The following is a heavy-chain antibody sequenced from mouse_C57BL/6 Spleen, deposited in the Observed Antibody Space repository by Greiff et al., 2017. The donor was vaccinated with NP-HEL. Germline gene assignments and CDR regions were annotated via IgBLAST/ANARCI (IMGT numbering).Heavy chain of an antibody. V-gene: IGHV5-6*01. CDR3: ARVLSYYAMDY. D-gene: IGHD1-1*02. J-gene: IGHJ4*01. CDR2: ISSGGSYN. Sequence: DVHLVESGGDLVKPGGSLKLSCAASGFTFSSYGMSWVRQPPEKRLEWVATISSGGSYNYFSDSVKGRCPISRYNAKNTLYLQMSSLKAEDTAMYYCARVLSYYAMDYWGQGTSVTVSS. CDR1: GFTFSSYG.